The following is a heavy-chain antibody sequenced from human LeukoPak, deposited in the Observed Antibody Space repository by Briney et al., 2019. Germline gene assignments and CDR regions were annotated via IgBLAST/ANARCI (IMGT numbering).Heavy chain of an antibody. CDR2: IGTAGDT. CDR1: GFTFSSYD. D-gene: IGHD6-19*01. J-gene: IGHJ5*02. V-gene: IGHV3-13*01. Sequence: GGSLRLSCAASGFTFSSYDMHWVRQATGKGLEWVSAIGTAGDTYYPGSVKGRFTISRENAMNSLYLQMNSLRAGDTAVYYCARGRYSSGWYHWFDPWGQGTLVTVSS. CDR3: ARGRYSSGWYHWFDP.